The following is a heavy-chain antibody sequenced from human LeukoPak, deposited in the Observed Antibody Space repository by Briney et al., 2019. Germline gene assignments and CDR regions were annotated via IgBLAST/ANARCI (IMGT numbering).Heavy chain of an antibody. V-gene: IGHV4-39*07. CDR2: IYYSGST. Sequence: PSETLSLTCTVSGDSISSTSYYWGWIRRPPGKGLEWIGTIYYSGSTYYNPSLKSRVTISVDTSKNQFSLKLISVTAADTAVYYCAGDFRPSHFYLTFDYWGQGTLVTVSS. CDR3: AGDFRPSHFYLTFDY. D-gene: IGHD2-21*02. J-gene: IGHJ4*02. CDR1: GDSISSTSYY.